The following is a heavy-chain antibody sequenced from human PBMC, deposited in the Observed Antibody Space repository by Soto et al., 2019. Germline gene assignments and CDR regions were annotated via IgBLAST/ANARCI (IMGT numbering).Heavy chain of an antibody. J-gene: IGHJ6*02. D-gene: IGHD3-9*01. CDR3: ATLTREDILTGYSTPYYYGMDV. V-gene: IGHV1-69*13. CDR2: IIPIFGTA. Sequence: ASVKVSCKASGGTSSSYAISWVRQAPGQGLEWMGGIIPIFGTANYAQKFQGRVTITADESTSTAYMELSSLRSEDTAVYYCATLTREDILTGYSTPYYYGMDVWGQGTTVTVSS. CDR1: GGTSSSYA.